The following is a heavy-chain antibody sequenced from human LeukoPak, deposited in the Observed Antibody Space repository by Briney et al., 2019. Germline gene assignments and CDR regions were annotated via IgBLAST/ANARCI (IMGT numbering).Heavy chain of an antibody. Sequence: SETLSLTCTVSGGSISSSDYYWGWIRQPPGKGLEWIASIYYSGTTHYNPSLKSRVTMSVDTSKNQFSLKLSSVTAADTAVYYCARGLGYSYGPHFPDYWGQGTLVTVSS. CDR1: GGSISSSDYY. J-gene: IGHJ4*02. V-gene: IGHV4-39*07. CDR2: IYYSGTT. D-gene: IGHD5-18*01. CDR3: ARGLGYSYGPHFPDY.